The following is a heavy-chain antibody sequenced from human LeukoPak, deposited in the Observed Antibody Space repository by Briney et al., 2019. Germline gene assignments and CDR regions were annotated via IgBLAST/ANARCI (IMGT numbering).Heavy chain of an antibody. CDR1: GYTFTSYD. D-gene: IGHD7-27*01. J-gene: IGHJ4*02. CDR2: MRANSGGT. CDR3: GRGPPHWGYDY. V-gene: IGHV1-8*01. Sequence: ASVKVSCKASGYTFTSYDINWVRQATGQGPEWMGWMRANSGGTGYAQNFEGRVTMTRDNSISTAYMEMSSLRSEDTAVSYRGRGPPHWGYDYWGQGTLVTVSS.